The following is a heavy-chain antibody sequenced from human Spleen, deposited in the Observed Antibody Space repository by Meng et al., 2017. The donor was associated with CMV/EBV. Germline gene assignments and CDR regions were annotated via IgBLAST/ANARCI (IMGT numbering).Heavy chain of an antibody. CDR1: GFTFSSYN. CDR3: ARDPSGGTDYFDF. J-gene: IGHJ4*02. V-gene: IGHV3-21*01. D-gene: IGHD4-23*01. CDR2: ITSSSSYI. Sequence: GGSLRLSCAASGFTFSSYNMNWVRQAPGKGLEWVSSITSSSSYIYYADSVKGRFTISRDNSKNTVYLQMNGLRTEDTAMYYCARDPSGGTDYFDFWGQGTLVTVSS.